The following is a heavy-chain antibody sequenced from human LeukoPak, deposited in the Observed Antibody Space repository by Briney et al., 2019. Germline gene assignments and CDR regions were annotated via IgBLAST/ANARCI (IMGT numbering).Heavy chain of an antibody. CDR3: ASSCSGGSCSTPTRLDY. D-gene: IGHD2-15*01. CDR1: GGSFSGYY. CDR2: INHSGST. J-gene: IGHJ4*02. V-gene: IGHV4-34*01. Sequence: PSETLSLTCAVYGGSFSGYYWSWIRQPPGKGLEWIGEINHSGSTNYNPSLKSRVTISVDTSKNQFSLKLSSVTAADTAVYYCASSCSGGSCSTPTRLDYWGQGTLVTVSS.